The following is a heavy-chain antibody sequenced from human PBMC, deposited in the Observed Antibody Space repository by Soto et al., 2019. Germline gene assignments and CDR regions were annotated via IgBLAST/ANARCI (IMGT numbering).Heavy chain of an antibody. CDR1: GFTFSSYS. CDR2: ISGSSSTR. D-gene: IGHD5-12*01. J-gene: IGHJ4*02. Sequence: PGGSLRLSCAASGFTFSSYSMNWVRKAPGKGLEWVSYISGSSSTRYYADSVKGRFTISRDNAKDSLYLQMNRLRAEDTAVYYCADGGYSGYDPIAYWGQGTLVTVSS. V-gene: IGHV3-48*01. CDR3: ADGGYSGYDPIAY.